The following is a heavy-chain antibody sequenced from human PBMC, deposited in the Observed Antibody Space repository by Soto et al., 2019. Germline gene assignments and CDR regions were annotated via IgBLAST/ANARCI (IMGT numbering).Heavy chain of an antibody. D-gene: IGHD4-17*01. V-gene: IGHV4-38-2*02. J-gene: IGHJ6*02. CDR3: ARVTMVIRDSDHFGVDV. CDR1: GCPSSIPYS. Sequence: PSETLSLTCLVSGCPSSIPYSGECSLQPPGKGLEWIGSISHTGTTAYSPSLTSRVSISVDTSKNQVSLKLTSVTAADTAVYFCARVTMVIRDSDHFGVDVWGHGSTVTVSS. CDR2: ISHTGTT.